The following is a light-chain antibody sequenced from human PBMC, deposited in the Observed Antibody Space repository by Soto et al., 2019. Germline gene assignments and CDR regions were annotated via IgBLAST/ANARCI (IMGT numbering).Light chain of an antibody. CDR3: ISYTVSRSYV. CDR2: SVS. J-gene: IGLJ1*01. Sequence: ALTQPASVSGSPGQSITISCSGTSSDIGTYDHVAWFQQFPGKTPKLVIYSVSDRPSGVSYRFSGSKSGNTASLTISGLQADDEADYYCISYTVSRSYVFGTGTKLTVL. V-gene: IGLV2-14*01. CDR1: SSDIGTYDH.